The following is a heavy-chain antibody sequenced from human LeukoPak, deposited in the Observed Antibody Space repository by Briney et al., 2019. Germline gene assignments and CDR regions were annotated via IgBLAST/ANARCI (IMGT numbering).Heavy chain of an antibody. J-gene: IGHJ6*03. Sequence: ASVTVSCKASGYTFTSYDINWVRQATGQGLEWMGWMNPDSGNTGYAQKFQGRVTIARNTSRSTAYMELSSLRSEDTAVYYCARAVQKDYYDFWSGYYLHYYMDVWGKGTTVTVSS. D-gene: IGHD3-3*01. CDR1: GYTFTSYD. V-gene: IGHV1-8*03. CDR2: MNPDSGNT. CDR3: ARAVQKDYYDFWSGYYLHYYMDV.